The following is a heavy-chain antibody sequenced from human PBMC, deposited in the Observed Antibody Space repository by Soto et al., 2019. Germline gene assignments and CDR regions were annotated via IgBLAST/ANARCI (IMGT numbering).Heavy chain of an antibody. J-gene: IGHJ5*02. CDR3: ATSNWFDP. V-gene: IGHV4-30-2*03. Sequence: SETLSLTCAVSGGSISSGGYSWSWIRQPPGKGPEWIGYMYHSESTYYNPSLKSRVTISVDTSKNQFSLKLSSVTAADTAVYYCATSNWFDPWGQGTLVTVSS. CDR2: MYHSEST. CDR1: GGSISSGGYS.